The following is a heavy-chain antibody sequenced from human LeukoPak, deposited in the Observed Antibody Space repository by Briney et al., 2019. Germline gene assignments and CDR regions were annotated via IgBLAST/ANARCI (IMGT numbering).Heavy chain of an antibody. CDR3: SGYYHDISGYQY. D-gene: IGHD3-22*01. V-gene: IGHV3-23*01. CDR1: GFIFSTYV. Sequence: PGGSLRLSCAASGFIFSTYVMGWVRQAPGKGLEWVSTVTGSGGSTYYADSVKGRFTISRDNSKNTLYLQMNSLRAEDTAVYYCSGYYHDISGYQYWGQGTLVTVSS. CDR2: VTGSGGST. J-gene: IGHJ4*02.